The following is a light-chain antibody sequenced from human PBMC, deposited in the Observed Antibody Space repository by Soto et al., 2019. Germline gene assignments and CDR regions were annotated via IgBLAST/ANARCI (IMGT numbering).Light chain of an antibody. Sequence: QSALTQPASVSGSPGQSITLSCTGTSSDVGGYNHVSWYQHYPGKAPKLIIYDVTNRPSGVSNRFSGSKSGNTASLTISELQAEDEADYFCSSYTRSTIYVFGTGTKLTVL. J-gene: IGLJ1*01. CDR3: SSYTRSTIYV. CDR1: SSDVGGYNH. CDR2: DVT. V-gene: IGLV2-14*03.